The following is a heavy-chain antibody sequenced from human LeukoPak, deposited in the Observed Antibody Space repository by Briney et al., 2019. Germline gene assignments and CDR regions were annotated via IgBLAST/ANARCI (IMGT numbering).Heavy chain of an antibody. CDR3: ARYSGTYRDY. Sequence: GGSLRLSCAASGFTFSKHNMNWVRQAPGKGLEWVSSISSGSSYIFYAGSVKGRFTISRDNAKNSLYLQMDSLRAEDTAVYYCARYSGTYRDYWGQGTLVTVSS. V-gene: IGHV3-21*01. J-gene: IGHJ4*02. CDR1: GFTFSKHN. CDR2: ISSGSSYI. D-gene: IGHD3-10*01.